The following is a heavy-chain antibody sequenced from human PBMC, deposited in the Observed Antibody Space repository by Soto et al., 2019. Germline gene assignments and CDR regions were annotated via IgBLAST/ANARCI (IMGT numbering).Heavy chain of an antibody. CDR3: RTQWLD. V-gene: IGHV3-15*01. J-gene: IGHJ4*02. Sequence: GSLRLSCAASGFTFSTAWMSWVRQAPGKGLEWVGRIKSKTDGGTTDYAAPVKGRFTISRDESTKTVSLQMNSLKAEDTAVYYCRTQWLDWGQGTLVTVS. CDR2: IKSKTDGGTT. D-gene: IGHD6-19*01. CDR1: GFTFSTAW.